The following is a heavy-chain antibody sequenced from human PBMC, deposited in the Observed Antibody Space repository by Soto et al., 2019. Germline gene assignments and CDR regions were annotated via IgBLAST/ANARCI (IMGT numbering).Heavy chain of an antibody. CDR3: ARDIASYAYGEGY. J-gene: IGHJ4*02. V-gene: IGHV4-38-2*02. CDR2: IYYTGTT. D-gene: IGHD2-21*01. CDR1: GDSIIGIYH. Sequence: SETLSLTCAVSGDSIIGIYHWAWIRQSPGRGLEWIARIYYTGTTDYNPSLGSRVTMSVETSKNQFSLKLSSVTAADTAVYYCARDIASYAYGEGYWGQGIQVTVSS.